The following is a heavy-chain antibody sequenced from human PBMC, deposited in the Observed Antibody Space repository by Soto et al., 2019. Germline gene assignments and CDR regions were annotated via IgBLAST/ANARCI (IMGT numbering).Heavy chain of an antibody. V-gene: IGHV3-23*01. Sequence: EVQLLESGGGLVQPGGSLRLSCAASRFTFSGYSMSWVRQAPGKGLEWVSGISGSGGSTYYADSVKGRFTISRDNSESTLFLQMNSLRAEDTALYYCAKSYGDTWKHYYFDYWGQGTLVTFSS. D-gene: IGHD3-3*02. CDR2: ISGSGGST. CDR1: RFTFSGYS. J-gene: IGHJ4*02. CDR3: AKSYGDTWKHYYFDY.